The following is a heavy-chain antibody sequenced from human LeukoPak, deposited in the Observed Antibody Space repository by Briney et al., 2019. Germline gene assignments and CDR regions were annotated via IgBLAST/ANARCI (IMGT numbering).Heavy chain of an antibody. CDR1: GGSISSYY. CDR2: IYYSGST. D-gene: IGHD3-3*01. V-gene: IGHV4-59*01. J-gene: IGHJ6*03. Sequence: SETLSLTCTVSGGSISSYYWSWIRQPPGKGLEWIGYIYYSGSTNYNPSLKSRVTISVDTSKNQFSLKLSSVTAADTAVYYCARVRYDSWSGYSTHYYYYYMDVWGKGTTVTVSS. CDR3: ARVRYDSWSGYSTHYYYYYMDV.